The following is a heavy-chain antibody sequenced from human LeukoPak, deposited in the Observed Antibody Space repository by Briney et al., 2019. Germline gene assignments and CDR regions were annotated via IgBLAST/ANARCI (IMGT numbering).Heavy chain of an antibody. V-gene: IGHV3-33*01. CDR2: IWYDGGNK. D-gene: IGHD3-22*01. CDR1: GFTFSSYG. J-gene: IGHJ5*02. CDR3: ARDALGYYDSSGPYNWFDP. Sequence: GGSLRLSCAASGFTFSSYGMHWVRQAPGKGLEWVAVIWYDGGNKYYADSVEGRFTISRDNSKNTLYLQMNSLRAEDTAVYYCARDALGYYDSSGPYNWFDPWGQGTLVTVSS.